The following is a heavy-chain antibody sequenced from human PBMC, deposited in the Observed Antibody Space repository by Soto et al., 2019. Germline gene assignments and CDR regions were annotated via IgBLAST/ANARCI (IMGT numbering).Heavy chain of an antibody. CDR3: SRQSAATGPGGYYYSYGMDV. D-gene: IGHD6-13*01. CDR1: GYKFTRHW. Sequence: PGAPLKISCKASGYKFTRHWIGWVRQVPWKGLEWMGIIYPADSETKYSPSFQGQVAISADKSISAAFLQWSSLKASDTAMYYCSRQSAATGPGGYYYSYGMDVRGQGTTVTV. J-gene: IGHJ6*02. CDR2: IYPADSET. V-gene: IGHV5-51*01.